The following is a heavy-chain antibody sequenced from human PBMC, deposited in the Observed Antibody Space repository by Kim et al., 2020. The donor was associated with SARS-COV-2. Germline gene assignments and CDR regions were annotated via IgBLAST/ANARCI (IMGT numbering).Heavy chain of an antibody. D-gene: IGHD5-12*01. J-gene: IGHJ4*02. V-gene: IGHV4-39*01. CDR3: ASHPRRVATIPY. Sequence: SETLSLTCTVSGGSISSSSYYWGWIRQPPGKGLEWIGSIYYSGSTYYNPSLKSRVTISVDTSKNQFSLKLSSVTAADTAVYYCASHPRRVATIPYWGQGTLVTVSS. CDR2: IYYSGST. CDR1: GGSISSSSYY.